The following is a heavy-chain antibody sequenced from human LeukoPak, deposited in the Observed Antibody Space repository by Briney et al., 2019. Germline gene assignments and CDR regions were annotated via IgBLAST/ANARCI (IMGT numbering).Heavy chain of an antibody. Sequence: SETQSLTCTVSGDSISSSSYYWGWIRQPPGKGLEWIGSTYYSGSTYYNPSLKSRVTISVDTSKNQFSLKLSSVTAADTTVYYCARLYDSSGYYYSYYFDYWGQGTLVTVSS. D-gene: IGHD3-22*01. CDR2: TYYSGST. CDR3: ARLYDSSGYYYSYYFDY. J-gene: IGHJ4*02. V-gene: IGHV4-39*01. CDR1: GDSISSSSYY.